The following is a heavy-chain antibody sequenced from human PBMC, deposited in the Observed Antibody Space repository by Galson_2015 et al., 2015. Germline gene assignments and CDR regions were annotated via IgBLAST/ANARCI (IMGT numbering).Heavy chain of an antibody. J-gene: IGHJ6*02. Sequence: SLRLSCAASGFTFSSYSMNWVRQAPGKGLEWVSSISSSSSYIYYADSVKGRFTISRDNAKNSLYLQMNSLRAEDTAVYYCASGITMVRGVIRLTYYYGMDVWGQGTTVTVSS. CDR3: ASGITMVRGVIRLTYYYGMDV. CDR2: ISSSSSYI. D-gene: IGHD3-10*01. CDR1: GFTFSSYS. V-gene: IGHV3-21*01.